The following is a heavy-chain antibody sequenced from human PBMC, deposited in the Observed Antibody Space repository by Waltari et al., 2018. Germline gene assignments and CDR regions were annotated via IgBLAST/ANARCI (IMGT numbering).Heavy chain of an antibody. CDR3: ARRGYDFWSGYYRY. V-gene: IGHV4-39*01. CDR1: GGSISSSSYY. D-gene: IGHD3-3*01. J-gene: IGHJ4*02. CDR2: IYYSGST. Sequence: QLQLQESGPGLVKPSETLSLTCTVSGGSISSSSYYWGWLRQPPGKGLEWIGSIYYSGSTYYNPSLKIRVTISVDTSKNQFSLKLSSVTAADTAVYYCARRGYDFWSGYYRYWGQGTLVTVSS.